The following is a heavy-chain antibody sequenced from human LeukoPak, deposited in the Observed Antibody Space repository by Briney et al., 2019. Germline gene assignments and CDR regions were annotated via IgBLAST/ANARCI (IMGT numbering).Heavy chain of an antibody. CDR1: GFTFSSYS. V-gene: IGHV3-21*01. Sequence: GGSLRLSRAASGFTFSSYSMNWVRQAPGKGLEWVSSISSSSSYIYYADSVKGRFTISRDNAKNSLYLQMNSLRAEDTAVYYCARDFPNFGVATYWGQGTLVTVSS. CDR2: ISSSSSYI. D-gene: IGHD3-3*01. CDR3: ARDFPNFGVATY. J-gene: IGHJ4*02.